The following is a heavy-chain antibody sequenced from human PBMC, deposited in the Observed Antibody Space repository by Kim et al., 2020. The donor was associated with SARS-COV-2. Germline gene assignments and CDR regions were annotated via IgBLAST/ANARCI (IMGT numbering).Heavy chain of an antibody. V-gene: IGHV1-69*02. J-gene: IGHJ3*02. CDR3: ARSSGWLDAFDI. Sequence: NYAQKFQGRVTITADKSTSTAYMELSSLRSEDTAVYYCARSSGWLDAFDIWGQGTMVTVSS. D-gene: IGHD6-19*01.